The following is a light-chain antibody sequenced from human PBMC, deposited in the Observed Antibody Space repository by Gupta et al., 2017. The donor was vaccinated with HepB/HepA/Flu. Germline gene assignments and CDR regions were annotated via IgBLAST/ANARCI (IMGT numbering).Light chain of an antibody. CDR2: GNS. V-gene: IGLV1-40*01. CDR1: SSNIGAGYD. CDR3: QSYDSSLSGV. J-gene: IGLJ2*01. Sequence: QSVLTQPPSVSGAPGQRVTISCTGSSSNIGAGYDVHWYQQRPGTAPKLLIYGNSNRPSGVPDRFSGSNSGTSASLAITGLQAEDEADYYCQSYDSSLSGVFGGGTKLTVL.